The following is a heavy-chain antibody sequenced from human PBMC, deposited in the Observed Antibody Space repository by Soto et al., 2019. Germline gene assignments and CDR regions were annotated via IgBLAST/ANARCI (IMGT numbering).Heavy chain of an antibody. CDR1: GFTFSSYE. D-gene: IGHD2-15*01. J-gene: IGHJ1*01. Sequence: GGSLRLSCEASGFTFSSYELSWVRQAPGKGLEWVSYISGSGSTTYYADSVKGRFTISRDNAKTSLYLQMNSLRAEDTAVYYCAKDPPPYCSGGSCYLEYFQHWGQGTLVTVSS. CDR2: ISGSGSTT. CDR3: AKDPPPYCSGGSCYLEYFQH. V-gene: IGHV3-48*03.